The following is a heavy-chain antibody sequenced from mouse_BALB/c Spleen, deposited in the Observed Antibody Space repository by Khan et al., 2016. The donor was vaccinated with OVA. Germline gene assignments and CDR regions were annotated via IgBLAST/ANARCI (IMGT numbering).Heavy chain of an antibody. CDR1: GYTFTSYW. Sequence: LQQPGSELVRPGASVKLSCKASGYTFTSYWMHWVKQRPGQGLEWIGNIYPGSGSTKYDEKFKRKATLTVDTSSSTAYMQFSSLTSEASAVYYCTRWSYFAMDYWGQGTSVTVSS. CDR2: IYPGSGST. CDR3: TRWSYFAMDY. V-gene: IGHV1S22*01. J-gene: IGHJ4*01.